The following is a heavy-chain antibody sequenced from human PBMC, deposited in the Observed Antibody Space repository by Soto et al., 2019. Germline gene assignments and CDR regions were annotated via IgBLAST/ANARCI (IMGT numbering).Heavy chain of an antibody. CDR2: IWYDGSNK. Sequence: GGSLRLSCAAPGFTFSSYGMHWVRQAPGKGLEWVAVIWYDGSNKYYADSVKGRFTISRDNSKNTLYLQMNSLRAEDMAVYYCARAGVEQPLVVYYYGMDVWGQGTTVTASS. D-gene: IGHD6-13*01. J-gene: IGHJ6*02. CDR3: ARAGVEQPLVVYYYGMDV. CDR1: GFTFSSYG. V-gene: IGHV3-33*01.